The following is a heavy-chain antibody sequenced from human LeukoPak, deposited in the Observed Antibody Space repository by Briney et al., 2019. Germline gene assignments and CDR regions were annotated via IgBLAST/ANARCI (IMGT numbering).Heavy chain of an antibody. D-gene: IGHD3-22*01. Sequence: GGSLRLSCAASGFTVSSNYMSWVRQAPGKGLEWVSGICSGGTTYYADSVKGRFTISRDNTKKTMYLQMNSLRADDTAVYYCARDYYDSSGYYYVYFQHWGQGTLVTVSS. CDR2: ICSGGTT. CDR1: GFTVSSNY. CDR3: ARDYYDSSGYYYVYFQH. V-gene: IGHV3-53*01. J-gene: IGHJ1*01.